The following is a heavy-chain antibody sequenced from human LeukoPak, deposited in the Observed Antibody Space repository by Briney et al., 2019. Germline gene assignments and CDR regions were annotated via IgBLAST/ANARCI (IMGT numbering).Heavy chain of an antibody. CDR2: IYSGTI. D-gene: IGHD3-16*01. J-gene: IGHJ4*02. CDR1: GFTVSSNS. Sequence: PGGSLRLSCTVSGFTVSSNSMSWVRQAPGKGLEWVSFIYSGTIHYSDSVKGRFTISRDNSQNTVSLQMISLRAEDTAVYYCVRISSVTQTSYGHLDYWGQGTLVTVSS. CDR3: VRISSVTQTSYGHLDY. V-gene: IGHV3-53*01.